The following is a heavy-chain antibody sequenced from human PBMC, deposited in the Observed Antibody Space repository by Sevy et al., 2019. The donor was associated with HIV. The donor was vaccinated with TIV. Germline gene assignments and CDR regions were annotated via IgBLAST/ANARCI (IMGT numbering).Heavy chain of an antibody. CDR2: ISYDGTNK. Sequence: GGCLRLSCVASGFAFSTHAMHCVRQAPDKGLEWVAVISYDGTNKKYADTVKDRFTISRDKPKNSLYLQMNSLTAHDTAVYYCAREITSWDLHLDYWGQGTLVTVSS. J-gene: IGHJ4*02. CDR1: GFAFSTHA. D-gene: IGHD1-26*01. CDR3: AREITSWDLHLDY. V-gene: IGHV3-30-3*01.